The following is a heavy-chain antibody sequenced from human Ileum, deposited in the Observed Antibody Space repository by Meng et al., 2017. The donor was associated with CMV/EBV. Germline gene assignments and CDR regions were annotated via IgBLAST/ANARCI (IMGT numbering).Heavy chain of an antibody. J-gene: IGHJ5*02. CDR2: IHPSGST. D-gene: IGHD5-24*01. V-gene: IGHV4-34*01. CDR3: SRGADAYKSGRS. Sequence: HGQLKQWVAGRLKPSETLSLTGGCYGGTFSNYYWSWIRQSPGKGLEWIGEIHPSGSTYYNPSLNSRVTMSVDTSKNQFSLNLRSVTAADTAVYYCSRGADAYKSGRSWGQGTLVTVSS. CDR1: GGTFSNYY.